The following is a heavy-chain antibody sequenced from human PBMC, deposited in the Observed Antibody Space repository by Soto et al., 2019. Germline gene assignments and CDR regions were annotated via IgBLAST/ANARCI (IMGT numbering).Heavy chain of an antibody. Sequence: SVKVSCKASGGTFSSYAISWVRQAPGQGLEWMGGIIPIFGTANYAQKFQGRVTITADESTSTAYMELSSPRSEDTAVYYCAREVGATLNWFDPWGKGTLVTVSS. CDR2: IIPIFGTA. D-gene: IGHD1-26*01. J-gene: IGHJ5*02. CDR3: AREVGATLNWFDP. V-gene: IGHV1-69*13. CDR1: GGTFSSYA.